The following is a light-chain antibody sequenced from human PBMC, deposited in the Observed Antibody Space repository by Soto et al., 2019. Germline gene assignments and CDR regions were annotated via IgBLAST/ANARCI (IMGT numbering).Light chain of an antibody. CDR3: QVWASSSGV. CDR2: YDT. V-gene: IGLV3-21*04. J-gene: IGLJ3*02. Sequence: SYELTQSPSVSVAPGETASITCGGDNIGNRDVHWYQKRTGQAPVAVIYYDTNRPSGVPDRFSGYTSGNTATLTITRVEAGDEADYYCQVWASSSGVFGGGTKLTVL. CDR1: NIGNRD.